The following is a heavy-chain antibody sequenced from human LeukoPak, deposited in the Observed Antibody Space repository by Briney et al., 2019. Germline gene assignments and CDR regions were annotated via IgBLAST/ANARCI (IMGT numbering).Heavy chain of an antibody. D-gene: IGHD3-3*01. CDR1: GGSIISSSYY. CDR3: ARVRRHYDFWSGHDY. CDR2: IYYSGST. Sequence: PSETLSLTCTVSGGSIISSSYYWGWIRQPPGKGLEWIGTIYYSGSTYYNPSLKSRVTISVDTSKNQFSLKLSSVTAADTAVYYCARVRRHYDFWSGHDYWGQGTLVTVSS. J-gene: IGHJ4*02. V-gene: IGHV4-39*07.